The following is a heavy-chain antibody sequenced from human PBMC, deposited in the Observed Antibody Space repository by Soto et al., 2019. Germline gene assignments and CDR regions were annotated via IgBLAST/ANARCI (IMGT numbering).Heavy chain of an antibody. CDR1: GGTFSSYA. V-gene: IGHV1-69*01. D-gene: IGHD1-1*01. Sequence: QVQLVQSGAEVKKPGSSVKVSCKASGGTFSSYAISWVRQAPGQGLEWMGGIIPIFGTANYAQKFQGRVTITADESTSTAYMELSSLRSEDTAVYYCARSGLLSATGTLANAFDIWGQGTMVTVSS. CDR3: ARSGLLSATGTLANAFDI. CDR2: IIPIFGTA. J-gene: IGHJ3*02.